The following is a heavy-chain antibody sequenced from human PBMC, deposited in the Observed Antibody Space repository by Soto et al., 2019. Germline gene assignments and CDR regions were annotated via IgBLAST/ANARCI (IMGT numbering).Heavy chain of an antibody. Sequence: SETLSLTCTVSGGSISSGDYYWSWIRQPPGKGLEWIGYIYYSGSTYYNPSLKSRVTISVDTSKNQFSLKLSSVTAADTAVYYCARALHSSDGMDVWGQGTTVTVSS. CDR3: ARALHSSDGMDV. V-gene: IGHV4-30-4*01. J-gene: IGHJ6*02. CDR1: GGSISSGDYY. CDR2: IYYSGST. D-gene: IGHD6-19*01.